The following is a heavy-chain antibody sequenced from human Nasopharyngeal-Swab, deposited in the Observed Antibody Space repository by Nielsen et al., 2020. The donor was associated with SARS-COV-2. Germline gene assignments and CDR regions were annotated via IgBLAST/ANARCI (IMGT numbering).Heavy chain of an antibody. V-gene: IGHV3-21*01. CDR1: GFTFSSYS. Sequence: GKSLKISCAASGFTFSSYSMNWVRQAPGKGLEWVSSISSSSSYIYYAGSVKGRFTISRDNAKNSLYLQMNSLRAEDTAVYYCASLRYYDFWSGYYPKDYYYYMDVWGRGTTVTVSS. J-gene: IGHJ6*03. CDR2: ISSSSSYI. D-gene: IGHD3-3*01. CDR3: ASLRYYDFWSGYYPKDYYYYMDV.